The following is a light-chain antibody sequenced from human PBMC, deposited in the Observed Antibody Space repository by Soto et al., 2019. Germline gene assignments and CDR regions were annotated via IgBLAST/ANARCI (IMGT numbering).Light chain of an antibody. Sequence: QSALTQPPSASGSPGQSVTISCTGTSSDVGAYNYVSWYQQHPGKAPKLIIYEVNKRPSGVPDRFSGSKSGNTASLTVSGLQAEDEADYYCNSYAGSKNFGVFGGGTKLTVL. CDR3: NSYAGSKNFGV. J-gene: IGLJ3*02. CDR2: EVN. CDR1: SSDVGAYNY. V-gene: IGLV2-8*01.